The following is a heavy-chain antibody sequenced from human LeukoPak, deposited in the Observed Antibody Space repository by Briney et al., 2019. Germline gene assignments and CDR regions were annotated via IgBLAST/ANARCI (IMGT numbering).Heavy chain of an antibody. Sequence: PGGSLRLSCVASGFTFSADYMGWARQAPGRGLEWVANINQDGSEAIYVDSVKGRFTISRDNSKNTLYLQMNSLRAEDTAIFYCAKLSGTYYLLDYWGQGTLVTVSS. D-gene: IGHD1-26*01. CDR1: GFTFSADY. J-gene: IGHJ4*02. V-gene: IGHV3-7*03. CDR2: INQDGSEA. CDR3: AKLSGTYYLLDY.